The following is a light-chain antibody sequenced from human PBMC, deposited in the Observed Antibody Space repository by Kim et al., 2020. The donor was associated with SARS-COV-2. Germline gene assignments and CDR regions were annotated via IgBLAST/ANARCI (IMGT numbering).Light chain of an antibody. J-gene: IGLJ2*01. CDR2: QDI. CDR1: QLGDKY. CDR3: QAWDGRVV. Sequence: VSPGKPASITCSGDQLGDKYVCWYQQKPGQSPVLVIYQDIKRPSGIPERFSGSNSGNTATLTISGTQAMDEADYYCQAWDGRVVFGGGTQLTVL. V-gene: IGLV3-1*01.